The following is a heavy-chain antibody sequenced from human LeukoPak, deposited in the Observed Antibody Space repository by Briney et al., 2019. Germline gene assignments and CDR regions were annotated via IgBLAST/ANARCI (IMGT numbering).Heavy chain of an antibody. V-gene: IGHV3-21*01. D-gene: IGHD3-22*01. J-gene: IGHJ4*02. CDR2: ISSSSDSI. CDR3: ARDAEYYYDSSGYYGY. Sequence: GGSLRLSCAASQFTFSSYKMSWVRQAPGKGLEWVSSISSSSDSISYADSAKGRFTVSRDNGKNSLYLQMNSLRAEDTAVYYCARDAEYYYDSSGYYGYWGQGTLVTVSS. CDR1: QFTFSSYK.